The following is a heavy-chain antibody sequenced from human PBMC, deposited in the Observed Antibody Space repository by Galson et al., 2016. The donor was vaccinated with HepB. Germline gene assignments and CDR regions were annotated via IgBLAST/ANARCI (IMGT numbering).Heavy chain of an antibody. D-gene: IGHD6-13*01. CDR1: GFTFSDYY. V-gene: IGHV3-11*01. CDR3: ASRRYTGRGGYSSSWLREY. Sequence: SLRLSCAASGFTFSDYYMTWIRQAPGKGLEWVSYISSSGNVIYYADSVKGRFTISRDNAENSLYLQMNSLRAEDTAVYYCASRRYTGRGGYSSSWLREYWGQGPLVTVSS. CDR2: ISSSGNVI. J-gene: IGHJ4*02.